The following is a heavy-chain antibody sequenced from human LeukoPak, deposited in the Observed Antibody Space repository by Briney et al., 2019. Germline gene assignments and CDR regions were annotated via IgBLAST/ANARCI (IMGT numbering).Heavy chain of an antibody. CDR3: ARGTTRITGTMGYYYYYMDV. Sequence: GESLKISCKGSGYSFTSYWIGWVRQMPGKGLEWMGIIYPGDSDTRYSPSFQGQVTISADKSISTAYLQWSSLKASDTAMYYCARGTTRITGTMGYYYYYMDVRGKGTTVTVSS. CDR2: IYPGDSDT. J-gene: IGHJ6*03. D-gene: IGHD1-20*01. V-gene: IGHV5-51*01. CDR1: GYSFTSYW.